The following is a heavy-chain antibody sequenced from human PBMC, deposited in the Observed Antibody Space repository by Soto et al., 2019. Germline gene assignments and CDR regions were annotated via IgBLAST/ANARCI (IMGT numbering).Heavy chain of an antibody. V-gene: IGHV1-2*04. D-gene: IGHD6-19*01. Sequence: ASVKVSCKASGYTFTGYYMHWVRQAPGQGLEWMGWINPNSGGTNYAQKFQGWVTMTRDTSISTAYMELSRLRSDDTAVYYCARDRIAVADPYYSGMDVWGQGTTVTVYS. J-gene: IGHJ6*02. CDR3: ARDRIAVADPYYSGMDV. CDR1: GYTFTGYY. CDR2: INPNSGGT.